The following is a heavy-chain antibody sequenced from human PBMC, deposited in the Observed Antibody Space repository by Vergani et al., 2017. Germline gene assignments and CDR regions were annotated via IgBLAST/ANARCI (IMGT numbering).Heavy chain of an antibody. V-gene: IGHV3-21*01. CDR1: GFTFSSYS. Sequence: EVQLVESGGGLVKPGGSLRLSCAASGFTFSSYSMNWVRQAPGKGLEWVSSISSSSSYIYYADSVKGRFTISRDNAKNSLYLKMNSLRAEDTAVYYCARSFYPYYYDSSGYSYWGQGTLVTVSS. J-gene: IGHJ4*02. CDR2: ISSSSSYI. CDR3: ARSFYPYYYDSSGYSY. D-gene: IGHD3-22*01.